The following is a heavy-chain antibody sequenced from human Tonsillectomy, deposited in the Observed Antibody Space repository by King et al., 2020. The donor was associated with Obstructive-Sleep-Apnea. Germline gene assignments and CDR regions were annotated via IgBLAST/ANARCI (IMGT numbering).Heavy chain of an antibody. CDR2: ISGSGGST. V-gene: IGHV3-23*04. J-gene: IGHJ4*02. CDR1: GFTFSSYA. D-gene: IGHD6-13*01. CDR3: AKDAGVFKNRFDY. Sequence: VQLVESGGGLVQPGGSLRLSCAASGFTFSSYAMSWVRQAPGKGLEGVSTISGSGGSTYYADFVKGRFTISRDNSKNTLYLQMNSLRAEDTAVCYCAKDAGVFKNRFDYWGQGTLVTVSS.